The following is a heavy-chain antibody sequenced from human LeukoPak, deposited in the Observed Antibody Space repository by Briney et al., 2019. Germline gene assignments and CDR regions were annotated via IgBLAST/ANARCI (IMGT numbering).Heavy chain of an antibody. Sequence: SETLSLTCAVYGGSFSGYYWSWIRQPPGKGLEWIGEINHSGSANYNPSLKSRVTISVDTSKNQFSLKLSSVTAADTAVYYCATGIRWRGFAAPIVLMVYANWFDPWGQGTLVTVSS. CDR3: ATGIRWRGFAAPIVLMVYANWFDP. V-gene: IGHV4-34*01. D-gene: IGHD2-8*01. CDR1: GGSFSGYY. CDR2: INHSGSA. J-gene: IGHJ5*02.